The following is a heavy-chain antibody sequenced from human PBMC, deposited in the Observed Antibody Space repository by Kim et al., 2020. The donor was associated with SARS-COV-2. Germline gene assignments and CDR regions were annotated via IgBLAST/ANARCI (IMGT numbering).Heavy chain of an antibody. CDR1: GYTFTGYY. D-gene: IGHD3-22*01. Sequence: ASVKVSCKASGYTFTGYYMHWVRQAPGQGLEWMGWINPNSGGTNYAQKFQGRVTMTRDTSISTAYMELSRLRSDDTAVYYCARDFDPRSSGYYSHWGQGTLVTVSS. CDR2: INPNSGGT. V-gene: IGHV1-2*02. CDR3: ARDFDPRSSGYYSH. J-gene: IGHJ4*02.